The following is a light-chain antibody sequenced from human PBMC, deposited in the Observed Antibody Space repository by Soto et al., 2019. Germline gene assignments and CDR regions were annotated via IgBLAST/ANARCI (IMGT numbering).Light chain of an antibody. CDR2: GAS. CDR3: QQADSFPLT. CDR1: QGIGTW. Sequence: DIQMTQSPSSVSASVGDRVAIICRASQGIGTWLSWYQQKPGKAPKLLMYGASSFQSGVASRFSGSGSGTDFTLTISSLQPEDVATYYCQQADSFPLTFGGGTKVEIK. V-gene: IGKV1-12*01. J-gene: IGKJ4*01.